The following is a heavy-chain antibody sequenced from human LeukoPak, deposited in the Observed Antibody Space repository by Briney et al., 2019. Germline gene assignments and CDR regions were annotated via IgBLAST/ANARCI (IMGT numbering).Heavy chain of an antibody. J-gene: IGHJ5*02. CDR3: GRHLLEQLAPRDNWFDP. V-gene: IGHV4-39*01. CDR1: GGSISSSSHY. CDR2: IYYSGST. D-gene: IGHD6-6*01. Sequence: KASETLSLTCTVSGGSISSSSHYWGWIRQPPGKGLEWIGSIYYSGSTYHNPSLKSRVTISVDTSKNQFSLKLRSVTAADTAAYYCGRHLLEQLAPRDNWFDPWGQGTLLTVSS.